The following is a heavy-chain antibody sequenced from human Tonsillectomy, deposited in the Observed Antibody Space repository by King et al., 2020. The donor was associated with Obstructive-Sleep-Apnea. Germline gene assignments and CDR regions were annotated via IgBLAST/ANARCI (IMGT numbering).Heavy chain of an antibody. J-gene: IGHJ6*02. CDR2: IWNEGGNK. Sequence: VQLVESGGGVVQPGRSLRLSCAASGFTFSTYGMHWFRQPPGKVLEWVELIWNEGGNKYYLESVKGRFTISRDNSKNTLYLQMNSLRDEDTAVYYCAKDINSSGWYGMDVWGQGTTVTVSS. CDR1: GFTFSTYG. CDR3: AKDINSSGWYGMDV. V-gene: IGHV3-33*06. D-gene: IGHD6-19*01.